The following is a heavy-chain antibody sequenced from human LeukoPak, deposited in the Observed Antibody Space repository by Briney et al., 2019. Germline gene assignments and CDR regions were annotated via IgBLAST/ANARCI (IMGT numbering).Heavy chain of an antibody. Sequence: GGSLRLSCAASGFTFSSYSMNWVRQAPGKGLEWVSYISSSSSYIYYADSVKGRFTISRDNAKNSLYLQMNSLRAEDTAVYYCARDQGATGLYYFDYWGQGTLVTVSS. V-gene: IGHV3-21*05. J-gene: IGHJ4*02. CDR2: ISSSSSYI. CDR3: ARDQGATGLYYFDY. D-gene: IGHD1-26*01. CDR1: GFTFSSYS.